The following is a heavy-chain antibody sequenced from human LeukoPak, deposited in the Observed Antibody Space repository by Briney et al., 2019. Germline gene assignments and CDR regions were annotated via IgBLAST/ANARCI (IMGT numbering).Heavy chain of an antibody. CDR2: FSTRSSTI. D-gene: IGHD4-17*01. V-gene: IGHV3-48*02. CDR3: AQDYRTTGQFDY. J-gene: IGHJ4*02. CDR1: GFIFSSYS. Sequence: PGGSLRLSCAASGFIFSSYSMNWVRQAPGKGLEWVSYFSTRSSTISYADSVKGRFAISRDNAKNSLYLQMNSLRDEDTAVYYCAQDYRTTGQFDYWGQGTLVTVSS.